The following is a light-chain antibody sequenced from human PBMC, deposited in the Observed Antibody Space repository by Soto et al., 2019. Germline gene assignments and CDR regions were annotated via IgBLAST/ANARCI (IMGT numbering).Light chain of an antibody. Sequence: EILLTQSPGTLSLSPGGRATLSCRASESVGSNYLAWYRHKPGLAPRLLIYGAFMRAPGIPERFSGSGSGTDVTLTISILEPEDFAVYYCQQYASSITFGPGTRVDFK. J-gene: IGKJ3*01. CDR3: QQYASSIT. CDR2: GAF. V-gene: IGKV3-20*01. CDR1: ESVGSNY.